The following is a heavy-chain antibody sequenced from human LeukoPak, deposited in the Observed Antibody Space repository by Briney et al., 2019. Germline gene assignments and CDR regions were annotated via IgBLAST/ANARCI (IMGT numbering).Heavy chain of an antibody. CDR2: ISYDGSNK. CDR1: GVTFSSYA. J-gene: IGHJ4*02. D-gene: IGHD6-19*01. Sequence: GGSLRLSCAASGVTFSSYAMHWGRQAPGKGLGWVEVISYDGSNKYYADSVKGRFTISRDNAKNSLYLQMNSLRAEDTAVYYCAGGSGWVSVDWGQGTLVTVSS. V-gene: IGHV3-30-3*01. CDR3: AGGSGWVSVD.